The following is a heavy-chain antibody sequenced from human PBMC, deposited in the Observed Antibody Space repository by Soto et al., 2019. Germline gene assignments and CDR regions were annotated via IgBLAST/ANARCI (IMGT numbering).Heavy chain of an antibody. CDR3: AKAQTSSGWYLLFDY. J-gene: IGHJ4*02. D-gene: IGHD6-19*01. Sequence: EVQLLESGGGLVQPGGSLRLSCAASGFTFSSYDMSWVRQAPGKGLEWVSAISSSGGSTYYADSVKGRFTISRDNSKNTLYLQMNSLRAEDTAVYYCAKAQTSSGWYLLFDYWCQGTLVTVSS. CDR1: GFTFSSYD. CDR2: ISSSGGST. V-gene: IGHV3-23*01.